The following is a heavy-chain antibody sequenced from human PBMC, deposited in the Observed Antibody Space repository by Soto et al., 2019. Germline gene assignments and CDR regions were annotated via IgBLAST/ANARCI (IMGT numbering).Heavy chain of an antibody. J-gene: IGHJ6*02. CDR1: GGSISSGDYY. CDR3: ARDSDFTRTHYYYGMDV. Sequence: SETLSLTCTVSGGSISSGDYYWSWIRQPPGKGLEWIGYVYYSGSTYYNPSLKSRVTISVDTSKNQFSLKLSSVTAADTAVYYCARDSDFTRTHYYYGMDVWGQGTTVTVYS. D-gene: IGHD3-3*01. V-gene: IGHV4-30-4*01. CDR2: VYYSGST.